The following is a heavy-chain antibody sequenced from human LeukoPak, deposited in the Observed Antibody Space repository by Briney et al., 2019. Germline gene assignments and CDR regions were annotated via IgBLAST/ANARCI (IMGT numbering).Heavy chain of an antibody. V-gene: IGHV4-61*02. CDR3: ARDLGYGDYFDY. D-gene: IGHD3-16*01. CDR1: GGSISSGSYY. CDR2: IYTSGST. J-gene: IGHJ4*02. Sequence: PSQTLSLTCTVSGGSISSGSYYWSWIRQPAGKGPEWIGRIYTSGSTNYNPSLKSRVTISVDTSKNQFSLKLSSVTAADTAVYYCARDLGYGDYFDYWGQGTLVTVSS.